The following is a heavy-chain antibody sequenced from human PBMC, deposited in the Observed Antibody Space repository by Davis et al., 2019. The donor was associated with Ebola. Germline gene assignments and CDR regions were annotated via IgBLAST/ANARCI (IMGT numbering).Heavy chain of an antibody. J-gene: IGHJ4*02. V-gene: IGHV3-15*01. CDR1: GFTFNKAW. CDR2: IKTKTDGETT. CDR3: STEGPIFGVVIRDY. D-gene: IGHD3-3*01. Sequence: PGGSLRLSCVASGFTFNKAWMSWVRQAPGKGLEWVGRIKTKTDGETTDYAAPVRGRFTISRDDSKNTLYLQMNSLKTEDTAGYYCSTEGPIFGVVIRDYWGQGTLVTVSS.